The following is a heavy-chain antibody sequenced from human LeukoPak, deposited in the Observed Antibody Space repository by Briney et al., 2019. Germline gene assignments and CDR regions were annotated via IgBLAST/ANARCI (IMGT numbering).Heavy chain of an antibody. V-gene: IGHV3-7*01. J-gene: IGHJ4*02. CDR3: ARRRGLEY. CDR2: IKQDGSEK. D-gene: IGHD3-10*01. CDR1: GVTFSNSW. Sequence: GGSLRLSCAASGVTFSNSWMTWVRQAPGKGLEWVANIKQDGSEKYYVDSVKGRFTISRDNAKNSLYLQMNSLRAEDTAVYFCARRRGLEYWGQGTLVTVSS.